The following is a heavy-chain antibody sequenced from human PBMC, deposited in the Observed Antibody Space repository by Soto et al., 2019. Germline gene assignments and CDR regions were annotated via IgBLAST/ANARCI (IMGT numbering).Heavy chain of an antibody. J-gene: IGHJ4*02. D-gene: IGHD2-2*01. V-gene: IGHV3-64*01. CDR3: ARGPANQLRLLNYEYYFDY. Sequence: GXEYVSAISSNGGSTYYANSVKGRFTISRDNSKNTLYLQVGSLRAEDMAVYYCARGPANQLRLLNYEYYFDYWGQGTLVTVSS. CDR2: ISSNGGST.